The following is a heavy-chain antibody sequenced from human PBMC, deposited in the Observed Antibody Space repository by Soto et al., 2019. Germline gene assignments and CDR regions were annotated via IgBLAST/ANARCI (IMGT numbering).Heavy chain of an antibody. J-gene: IGHJ6*02. Sequence: PSETLSLTCTVSGGSISSYYWSWIRQPPGKGLEWIGYIYYSGSTNYNPSLKSRVTISVDTSKNQFSLKLSSVTAADTAVYYCARHVPYCSDTSHCAYGMDAWGQGTSVTVSS. CDR1: GGSISSYY. D-gene: IGHD2-2*01. CDR2: IYYSGST. V-gene: IGHV4-59*08. CDR3: ARHVPYCSDTSHCAYGMDA.